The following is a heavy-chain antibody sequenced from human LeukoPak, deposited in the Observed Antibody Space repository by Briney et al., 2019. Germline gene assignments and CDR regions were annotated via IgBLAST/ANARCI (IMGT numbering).Heavy chain of an antibody. Sequence: GGSLRLSCAASGFTFTSHALSCVRQAPGKGLEWVAGISGSGGTTHYADSVRGRFTISRDNSVNTLYLQMNGLHVDGVAVYYCAKDERYTSSWYSYFHFWGQGTLVTVSS. D-gene: IGHD6-13*01. V-gene: IGHV3-23*01. CDR3: AKDERYTSSWYSYFHF. CDR2: ISGSGGTT. J-gene: IGHJ1*01. CDR1: GFTFTSHA.